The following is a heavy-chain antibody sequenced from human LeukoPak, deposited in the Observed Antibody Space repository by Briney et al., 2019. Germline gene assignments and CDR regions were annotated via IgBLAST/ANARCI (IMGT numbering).Heavy chain of an antibody. CDR3: ARDGFLGPVTAYLDY. D-gene: IGHD2-21*02. CDR2: VKSDGSST. J-gene: IGHJ4*02. Sequence: GGSLRLPCAASGFTFSSYAMHWVRQAPGKGLVWVSRVKSDGSSTSYSDSVKGRFTISRDNARNTLYLQMNSLRAEDTAVYYCARDGFLGPVTAYLDYWGQGTPATVSS. CDR1: GFTFSSYA. V-gene: IGHV3-74*01.